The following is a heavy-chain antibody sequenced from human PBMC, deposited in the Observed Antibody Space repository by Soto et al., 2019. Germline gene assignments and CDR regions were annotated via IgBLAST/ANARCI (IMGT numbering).Heavy chain of an antibody. J-gene: IGHJ6*03. Sequence: WGSLRLACAASGFTFSSYGMSGVRQTQEKGLAWVANIKQDGSEKYYVDSVKGRFTISRDNAKNSLYLQMNSLRAEDTAVYYCARDTVTSYCSGGSCYFYYYYYYMDVWGKGTTVTVSS. CDR1: GFTFSSYG. D-gene: IGHD2-15*01. CDR2: IKQDGSEK. CDR3: ARDTVTSYCSGGSCYFYYYYYYMDV. V-gene: IGHV3-7*01.